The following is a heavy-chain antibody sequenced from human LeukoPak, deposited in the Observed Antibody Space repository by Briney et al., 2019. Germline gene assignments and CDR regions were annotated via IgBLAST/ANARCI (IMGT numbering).Heavy chain of an antibody. CDR1: GFTFSTYW. D-gene: IGHD6-19*01. CDR3: ARRVSGREKYFDY. Sequence: PGGSLRLSCAASGFTFSTYWMSWVRQAPGKGLEWVANMRQDGGEIYYVDSVKGRFTISRDNAKNSLSLQMNGLRAEDTAVYYCARRVSGREKYFDYWGQGTLVTVSS. J-gene: IGHJ4*02. V-gene: IGHV3-7*01. CDR2: MRQDGGEI.